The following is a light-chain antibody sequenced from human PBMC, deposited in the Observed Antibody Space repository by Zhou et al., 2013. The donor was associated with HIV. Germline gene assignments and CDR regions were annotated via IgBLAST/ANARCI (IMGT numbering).Light chain of an antibody. V-gene: IGKV3-20*01. CDR1: QSVSSSY. Sequence: IVLTQSPGTLSLSPGERATLSCRASQSVSSSYLAWYQQKPGQAPRLLIYGASSRATGIPDRFSGSGSGTDFTLSISRLEPGDFAVYYCQHHGGSPLFTFGPGTKVAIK. CDR2: GAS. CDR3: QHHGGSPLFT. J-gene: IGKJ3*01.